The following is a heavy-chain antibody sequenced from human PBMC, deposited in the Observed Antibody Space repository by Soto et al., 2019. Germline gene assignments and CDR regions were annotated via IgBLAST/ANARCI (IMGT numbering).Heavy chain of an antibody. CDR1: GDLFNNHA. CDR2: ISPLFSTT. V-gene: IGHV1-69*01. Sequence: QVQLVQSGAEVKEPGSSVKVSCKASGDLFNNHAFNWVRQAPGQGLEWMGRISPLFSTTNYAQKFQGRLTIDADELTTIVYLEVNNLESDDTAMYYCAASSAIAAAGYFKFWGQGTLVTVSP. CDR3: AASSAIAAAGYFKF. D-gene: IGHD6-13*01. J-gene: IGHJ4*02.